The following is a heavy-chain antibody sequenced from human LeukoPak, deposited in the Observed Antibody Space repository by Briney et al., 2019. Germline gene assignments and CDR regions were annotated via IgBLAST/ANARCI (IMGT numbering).Heavy chain of an antibody. CDR2: IYYSGST. Sequence: PETLSLTCTVPGGSISSYYWSWIRQPPGKGLEWIGYIYYSGSTNYNPSLKSRVTISVDTSKNQFSLKLSSVTAADTAVYYCAREGSAFDIWGQGTMVTVSS. J-gene: IGHJ3*02. CDR1: GGSISSYY. V-gene: IGHV4-59*12. CDR3: AREGSAFDI.